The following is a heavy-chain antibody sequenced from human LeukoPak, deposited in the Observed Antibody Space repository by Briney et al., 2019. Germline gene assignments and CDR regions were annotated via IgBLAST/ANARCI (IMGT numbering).Heavy chain of an antibody. CDR1: GFTFTTYW. CDR2: IKQDGSEK. V-gene: IGHV3-7*01. Sequence: GGSLRLSCAASGFTFTTYWMSWVRQAPGKGLEWMANIKQDGSEKYYVDSVKGRFTISRDNAKNSLYLQMNSLRAEDTAVYYCVRDRYDVLTGYNDAFDIWGHGTLVAVSS. D-gene: IGHD3-9*01. CDR3: VRDRYDVLTGYNDAFDI. J-gene: IGHJ3*02.